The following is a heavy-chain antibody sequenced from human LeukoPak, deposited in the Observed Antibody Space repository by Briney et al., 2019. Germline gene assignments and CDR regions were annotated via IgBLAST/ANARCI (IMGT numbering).Heavy chain of an antibody. CDR2: ISWNSAGV. V-gene: IGHV3-9*01. D-gene: IGHD3-22*01. CDR3: AKASTYYYDSRGSGSDAFDI. Sequence: GGSLRLSCADSGFTFDHYAMHWVRQAPGKGLEWVSGISWNSAGVGYADSVKGRFTISRDNAKNSLYLQMNSLRAEDTALYYCAKASTYYYDSRGSGSDAFDIWGQGAMVTVSS. J-gene: IGHJ3*02. CDR1: GFTFDHYA.